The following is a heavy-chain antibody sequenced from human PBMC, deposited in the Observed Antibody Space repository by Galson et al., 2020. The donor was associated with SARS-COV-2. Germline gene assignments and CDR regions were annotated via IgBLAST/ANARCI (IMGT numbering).Heavy chain of an antibody. CDR1: GGSISSNY. CDR2: IYYSGST. D-gene: IGHD3-10*01. CDR3: ARGLHYYGSGSNYYFDY. Sequence: SETLSLTCTVSGGSISSNYWSWIRQPPGKGLEWTGYIYYSGSTNYNPSLKSRVTISVDTSTNQFSLKLSSVTAADTAVYYCARGLHYYGSGSNYYFDYWGQGTLVTVSS. J-gene: IGHJ4*02. V-gene: IGHV4-59*01.